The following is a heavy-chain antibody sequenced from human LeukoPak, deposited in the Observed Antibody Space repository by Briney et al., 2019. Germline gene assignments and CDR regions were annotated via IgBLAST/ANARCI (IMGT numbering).Heavy chain of an antibody. D-gene: IGHD5-24*01. Sequence: KASETLSLTCAVSGGSINNGGSYWSWIRQHPGKGLQWIGYIYYSGSSYYNPSLRSRVTISVDTSKNHFSLKLSSLTAADTAVYYCARNRDSYNSFDYWGQGILVTVSS. CDR3: ARNRDSYNSFDY. V-gene: IGHV4-31*11. J-gene: IGHJ4*02. CDR1: GGSINNGGSY. CDR2: IYYSGSS.